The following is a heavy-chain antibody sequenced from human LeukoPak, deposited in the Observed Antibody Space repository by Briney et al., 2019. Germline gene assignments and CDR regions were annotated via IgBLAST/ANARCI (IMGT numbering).Heavy chain of an antibody. J-gene: IGHJ4*02. CDR2: IIPIFGTA. V-gene: IGHV1-69*13. Sequence: GASVKVSCKASGGTFSSYAISWVRQAPGQGLEWMGGIIPIFGTANYAQKFQGRVTITAGESTSTAYMELSSLRSEDTAVYYCARSYDSSGYYYWSAYYFDYWGQGTLVTVSS. D-gene: IGHD3-22*01. CDR3: ARSYDSSGYYYWSAYYFDY. CDR1: GGTFSSYA.